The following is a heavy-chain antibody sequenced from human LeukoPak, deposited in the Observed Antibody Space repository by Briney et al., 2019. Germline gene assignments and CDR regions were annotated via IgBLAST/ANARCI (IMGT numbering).Heavy chain of an antibody. CDR1: GDIFIGYN. J-gene: IGHJ5*02. D-gene: IGHD6-6*01. Sequence: ASVKVSCKASGDIFIGYNIHWVRQAPGQGLEWMGWINPNTGDTNFAQKFQGRVTVTRDTSISTAYMELSSLRFDDTAVYYCTREIAACPQDVWFDPWGQGTLVIVSS. CDR2: INPNTGDT. CDR3: TREIAACPQDVWFDP. V-gene: IGHV1-2*02.